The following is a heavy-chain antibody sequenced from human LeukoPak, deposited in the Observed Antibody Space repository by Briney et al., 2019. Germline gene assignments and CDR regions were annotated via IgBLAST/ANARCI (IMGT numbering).Heavy chain of an antibody. D-gene: IGHD2-2*01. CDR2: INPKNGGT. V-gene: IGHV1-2*02. J-gene: IGHJ4*02. CDR3: ARDYCSSTSCLFDY. Sequence: ASVKVSCKASGYTFPGHHIHWVRQASGQGLEWMGWINPKNGGTNYAQKFQGRVTMTRDTSISTAYMELSRLRSDDTAVYYCARDYCSSTSCLFDYWGQGTLVTVSS. CDR1: GYTFPGHH.